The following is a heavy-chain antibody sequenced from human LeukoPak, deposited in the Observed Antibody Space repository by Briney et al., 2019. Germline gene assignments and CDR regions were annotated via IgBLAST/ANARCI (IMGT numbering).Heavy chain of an antibody. Sequence: SETLSLTCTVSGGSISSSSYSWGWIRQPPGKGLEWIGSIYYSGSTYYNPSLKSRLTISVDTSKNQFSLKLSSVTAADTAVYYCARDSAYYFDYWGQGTLVTVSS. J-gene: IGHJ4*02. V-gene: IGHV4-39*07. CDR1: GGSISSSSYS. CDR3: ARDSAYYFDY. CDR2: IYYSGST.